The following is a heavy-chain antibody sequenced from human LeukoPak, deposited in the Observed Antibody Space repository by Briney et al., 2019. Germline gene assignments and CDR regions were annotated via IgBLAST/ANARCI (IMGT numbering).Heavy chain of an antibody. CDR3: ARESGNWNFRYFDY. D-gene: IGHD1-7*01. CDR1: AFTFSSYW. CDR2: IKQDGGEK. J-gene: IGHJ4*02. Sequence: PGGSLRLSCAASAFTFSSYWMTWVRQAPEKGLEWVANIKQDGGEKYHVDSVKGRFTISRDNAKNSLYLQMNSLRAEDTAVYYCARESGNWNFRYFDYWGQGTLVTVSS. V-gene: IGHV3-7*01.